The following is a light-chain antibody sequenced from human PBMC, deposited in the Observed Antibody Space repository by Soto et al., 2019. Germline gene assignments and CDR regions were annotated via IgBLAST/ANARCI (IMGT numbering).Light chain of an antibody. Sequence: QSVLTQPASVSGSPGQSIAISCTGTSGDVGAYEFVSWHQQHPGKAPKLMIYDVSRRPSGVSYRFSGSKSGNTASLIISGLQAEDEADYYCSSFTGGSTSYVFGTGTKVTVL. CDR1: SGDVGAYEF. CDR3: SSFTGGSTSYV. J-gene: IGLJ1*01. CDR2: DVS. V-gene: IGLV2-14*01.